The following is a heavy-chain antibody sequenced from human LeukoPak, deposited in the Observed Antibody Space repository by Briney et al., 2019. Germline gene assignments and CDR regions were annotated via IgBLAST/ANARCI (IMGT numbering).Heavy chain of an antibody. CDR2: KYYSGSA. V-gene: IGHV4-31*03. J-gene: IGHJ3*02. CDR1: GASISDGRYS. CDR3: ATPYCSGISCLDVFNI. Sequence: PSETLSLTCNVSGASISDGRYSWAWIRQLPGKGLEWIGYKYYSGSAKYNPSLKSRLTISVDTPNNQFSLQLRSMTAADTAMYYCATPYCSGISCLDVFNIWGQGRMVTVSS. D-gene: IGHD2-2*01.